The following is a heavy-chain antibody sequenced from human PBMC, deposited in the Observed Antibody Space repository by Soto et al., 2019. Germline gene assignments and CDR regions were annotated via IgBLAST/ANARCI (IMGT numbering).Heavy chain of an antibody. CDR1: GDSISSDGHY. D-gene: IGHD2-2*01. CDR2: IYYSGST. V-gene: IGHV4-31*03. CDR3: ARVTIGYCSSTRCDPNYFDY. J-gene: IGHJ4*02. Sequence: SETLSLTCTVSGDSISSDGHYWSWIRQHPGKGLEWIGYIYYSGSTYYNPSLKSRVTISVDMSKSQFYLKLSSVTAADTAVYYCARVTIGYCSSTRCDPNYFDYWGQGILVTVSS.